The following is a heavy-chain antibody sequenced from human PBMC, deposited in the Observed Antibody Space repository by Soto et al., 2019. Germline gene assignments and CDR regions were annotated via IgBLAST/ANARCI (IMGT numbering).Heavy chain of an antibody. D-gene: IGHD4-4*01. CDR3: ARVVMTTVPASYYYGMDV. J-gene: IGHJ6*02. CDR2: IIPFIGTA. V-gene: IGHV1-69*18. CDR1: GGTFSSYA. Sequence: QVQRVQSGAEVKKPGSSVTVSGKASGGTFSSYAISWVRQAPGQGLEWMGRIIPFIGTANYAQKFQGRVTITADESTSTAYMDLTSLRSEDTAVYYCARVVMTTVPASYYYGMDVWGQGTTVTVSS.